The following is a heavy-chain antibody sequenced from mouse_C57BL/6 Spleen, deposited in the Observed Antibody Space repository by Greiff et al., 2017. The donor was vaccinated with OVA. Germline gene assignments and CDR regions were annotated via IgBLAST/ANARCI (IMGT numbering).Heavy chain of an antibody. D-gene: IGHD1-1*01. Sequence: QVQLQQPGTELVKPGASVKLSCKASGYTFTSYSMHWVKQRPGQGLEWIGNLNPSNGGTNYNEKFKCKATLTVDQSSSTAYMQLSSLTSEDSAVYYCARSTTVGNAMDYWGQGTSVTVSS. CDR3: ARSTTVGNAMDY. J-gene: IGHJ4*01. CDR1: GYTFTSYS. V-gene: IGHV1-53*01. CDR2: LNPSNGGT.